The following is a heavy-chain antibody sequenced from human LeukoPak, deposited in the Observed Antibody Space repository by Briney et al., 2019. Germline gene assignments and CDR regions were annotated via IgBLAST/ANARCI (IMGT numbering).Heavy chain of an antibody. J-gene: IGHJ6*02. D-gene: IGHD3-10*01. Sequence: SETLSLTCTVSGGSINNYYWSWIRQPPGKGLEWIGHIYYTGSTNYNPSLKSRVTISVDKSKNHFSLKLSSVTAADTALYYCARLLFGGYYYYHGMDVWGQGTTVTVSS. CDR2: IYYTGST. CDR3: ARLLFGGYYYYHGMDV. CDR1: GGSINNYY. V-gene: IGHV4-59*12.